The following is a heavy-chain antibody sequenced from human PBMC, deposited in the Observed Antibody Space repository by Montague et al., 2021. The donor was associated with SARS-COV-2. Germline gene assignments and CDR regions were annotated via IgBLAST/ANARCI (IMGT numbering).Heavy chain of an antibody. CDR2: INSDGTMI. Sequence: SLRLSCAASGFTVSRYWMHWVRQAPGKGLVWLSHINSDGTMISYADSVKGRFTISRDIAKNTLYLQMNSLRVEDTAVYYCARGDSSGLGYWGQGTLVTVSS. D-gene: IGHD6-6*01. CDR1: GFTVSRYW. J-gene: IGHJ4*02. CDR3: ARGDSSGLGY. V-gene: IGHV3-74*01.